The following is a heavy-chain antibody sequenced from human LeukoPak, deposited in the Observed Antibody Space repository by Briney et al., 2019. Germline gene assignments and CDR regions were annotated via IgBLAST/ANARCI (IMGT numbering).Heavy chain of an antibody. CDR2: ISWNSGSI. D-gene: IGHD3-3*01. J-gene: IGHJ2*01. CDR3: AKVGAVLRFLEWLSEYDWYFDL. V-gene: IGHV3-9*01. Sequence: PGRSLRLSCAASGFTFDDYAMHWVRQAPGKGLEWVSGISWNSGSIGYADSVKGRFTISRDNAKNSLYLQMNSLRAEDTALYYCAKVGAVLRFLEWLSEYDWYFDLWGRGTLVTVSS. CDR1: GFTFDDYA.